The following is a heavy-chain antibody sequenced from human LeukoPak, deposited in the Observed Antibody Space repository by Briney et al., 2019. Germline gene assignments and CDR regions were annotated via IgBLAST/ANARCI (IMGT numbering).Heavy chain of an antibody. CDR1: GFTFSSYG. V-gene: IGHV3-30*03. CDR2: ISYDGSNK. CDR3: ARAQYCSGGSCYGDY. D-gene: IGHD2-15*01. J-gene: IGHJ4*02. Sequence: PGGSLRLSCAASGFTFSSYGMHWVRQAPGKGLEWVAVISYDGSNKYYADSVKGRFTISRDNSKNTLYLQMNSLRAEDTAVYYCARAQYCSGGSCYGDYWGQGTLVTVSS.